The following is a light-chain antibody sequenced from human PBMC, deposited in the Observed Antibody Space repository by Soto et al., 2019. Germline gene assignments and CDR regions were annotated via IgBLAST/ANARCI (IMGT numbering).Light chain of an antibody. CDR1: QSVSGNN. J-gene: IGKJ1*01. CDR3: QQYGSSPRT. CDR2: GES. V-gene: IGKV3-20*01. Sequence: GLTQSPGTLSVSPGERATLSCRASQSVSGNNLAWYQQKPGRPPRLLIYGESSRASGVPDRFSGSGSGTNFTLTINRLEPEDFAVYYCQQYGSSPRTFGQGTNVDIK.